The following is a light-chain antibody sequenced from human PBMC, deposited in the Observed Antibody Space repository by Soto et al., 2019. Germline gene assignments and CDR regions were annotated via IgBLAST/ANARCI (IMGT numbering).Light chain of an antibody. CDR1: QTADKW. J-gene: IGKJ2*01. V-gene: IGKV1-5*01. CDR2: DAS. CDR3: QQYNDYPYT. Sequence: DIQVTQSPSTLSASVGDRGIIACRASQTADKWVAWYQQKPGKAPNVLIYDASRLESGVPSRFSGSGSGTLFNLTISNLQPDAFATYYCQQYNDYPYTFGQGTKVEI.